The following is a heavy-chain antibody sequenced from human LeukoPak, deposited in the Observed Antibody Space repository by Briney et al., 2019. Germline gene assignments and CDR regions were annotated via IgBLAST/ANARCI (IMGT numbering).Heavy chain of an antibody. J-gene: IGHJ4*02. CDR1: GFTFSSYA. V-gene: IGHV3-23*01. CDR2: ISGSGGST. CDR3: AKGGACYYDSSGRRDY. D-gene: IGHD3-22*01. Sequence: GGSLRLSCAASGFTFSSYAMSWVRQAPGKGLEWVSAISGSGGSTYYADSVKGRFTISRDNSKNTLYLQMNSLRAEDTAVYYCAKGGACYYDSSGRRDYWGQGTLVTVSS.